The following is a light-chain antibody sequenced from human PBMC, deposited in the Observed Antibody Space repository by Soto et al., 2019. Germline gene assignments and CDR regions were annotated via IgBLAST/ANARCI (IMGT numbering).Light chain of an antibody. J-gene: IGKJ1*01. V-gene: IGKV1-5*03. CDR1: QTISSS. Sequence: DIQMTQSPSTLSASVGDRVTITCRASQTISSSLAWYQQKPGKAPNLLIYKASSLESGVPSSFSGSGSGTEFTLIISSVQPDDFTTYYCQQNSSFWTFVQGTKVEIK. CDR3: QQNSSFWT. CDR2: KAS.